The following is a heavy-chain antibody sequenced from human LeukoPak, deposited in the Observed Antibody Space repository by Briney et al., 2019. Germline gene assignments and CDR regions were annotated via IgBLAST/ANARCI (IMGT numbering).Heavy chain of an antibody. Sequence: SETLSLTCAVYGGSFSGYYWSWIRQPPGKGLEWIGEINHSGSTNYNPSLKSRVTISVDTSKNQFSLKLSSVTAADTAVYYCARLGCSGGSCYYYDYVWGSYRWVYYFDYWGQGTLVTVSS. CDR3: ARLGCSGGSCYYYDYVWGSYRWVYYFDY. D-gene: IGHD3-16*02. J-gene: IGHJ4*02. CDR1: GGSFSGYY. CDR2: INHSGST. V-gene: IGHV4-34*01.